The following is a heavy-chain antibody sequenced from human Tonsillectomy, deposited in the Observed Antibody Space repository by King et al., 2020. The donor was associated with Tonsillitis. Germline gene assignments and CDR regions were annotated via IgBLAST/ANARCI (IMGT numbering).Heavy chain of an antibody. CDR1: GFTFSSYS. D-gene: IGHD5-18*01. CDR3: ASRSASVTFWFDP. Sequence: VQLVESGGGLVQPGGSLRLSCAASGFTFSSYSMNWVRQAPGKGLEWVSYISNSSSTIYYADSVKGRFTISRDNAKNSLYLQMNSLRDEDTAVYYCASRSASVTFWFDPGGQETLLTVSS. J-gene: IGHJ5*02. CDR2: ISNSSSTI. V-gene: IGHV3-48*02.